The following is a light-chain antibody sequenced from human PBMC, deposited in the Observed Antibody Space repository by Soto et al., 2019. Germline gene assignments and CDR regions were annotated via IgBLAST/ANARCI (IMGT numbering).Light chain of an antibody. CDR3: QQYGNSPIT. CDR1: QSVRSRY. Sequence: ETVVTLSPCTLSLSPGERATLSCRASQSVRSRYLAWYQQKPGQAPRLLISGASSRATGIPDRFSGSGSGTDFTLTVSRLEPEDFALYYCQQYGNSPITFGQGTRLEIK. CDR2: GAS. V-gene: IGKV3-20*01. J-gene: IGKJ5*01.